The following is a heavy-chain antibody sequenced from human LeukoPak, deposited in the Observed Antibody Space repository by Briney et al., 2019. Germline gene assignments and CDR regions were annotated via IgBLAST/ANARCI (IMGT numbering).Heavy chain of an antibody. CDR2: ISYDATNE. Sequence: GRSLRLSCAASGFTFSNYGIHWVRQAPGKGLEWVAVISYDATNEYYTDSVKGRFTISRDNSRNTLYLQMNSLRAEDTAVYYCAKDQDVAAAGTWGSIDYWGQGTLVTVSS. CDR1: GFTFSNYG. D-gene: IGHD6-13*01. V-gene: IGHV3-30*18. CDR3: AKDQDVAAAGTWGSIDY. J-gene: IGHJ4*02.